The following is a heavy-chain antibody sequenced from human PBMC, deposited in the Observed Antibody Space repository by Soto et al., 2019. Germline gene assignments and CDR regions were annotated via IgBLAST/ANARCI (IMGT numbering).Heavy chain of an antibody. Sequence: GGSLRLSCEASGFIFTSYSMVWVRQAPGKGLEWVSSISTRSDSSYYGDSVKGRFTISRENPKNSLYLXMNSLTSEHTAIYYCVRDRTADGFGQEPQHWGPVALVSVSS. D-gene: IGHD3-16*01. CDR2: ISTRSDSS. V-gene: IGHV3-21*01. CDR1: GFIFTSYS. CDR3: VRDRTADGFGQEPQH. J-gene: IGHJ1*01.